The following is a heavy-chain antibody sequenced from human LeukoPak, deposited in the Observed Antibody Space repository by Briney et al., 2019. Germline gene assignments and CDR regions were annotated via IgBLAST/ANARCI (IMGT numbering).Heavy chain of an antibody. D-gene: IGHD3-3*01. CDR2: INPNSGGT. CDR1: GYTFTGYY. J-gene: IGHJ6*02. Sequence: GASVKVSCKASGYTFTGYYMHWVRQAPGQGLEWVGWINPNSGGTNYAQKSQGRVTMTRDTSISTAYMELSRLRSDDTAVYYCARDGRPQIFGVVINGYYYYYGMDVWGQGTTVTVSS. V-gene: IGHV1-2*02. CDR3: ARDGRPQIFGVVINGYYYYYGMDV.